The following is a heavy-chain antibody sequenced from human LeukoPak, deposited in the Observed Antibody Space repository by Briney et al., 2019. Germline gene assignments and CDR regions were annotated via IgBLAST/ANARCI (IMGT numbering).Heavy chain of an antibody. CDR1: GGSFSGYY. CDR3: ARTYYYDSSGPYY. D-gene: IGHD3-22*01. Sequence: PSETLSLTCAVYGGSFSGYYWSWIRQPPGKGLEWIGEINHSGSTNYNPSLKSRVTISVDTSKSQFSLKLSSVSVADTAVYYCARTYYYDSSGPYYWGQGTLVTVSS. V-gene: IGHV4-34*01. J-gene: IGHJ4*02. CDR2: INHSGST.